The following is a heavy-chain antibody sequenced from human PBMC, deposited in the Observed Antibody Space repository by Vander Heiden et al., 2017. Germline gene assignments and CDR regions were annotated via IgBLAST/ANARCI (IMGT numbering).Heavy chain of an antibody. V-gene: IGHV1-2*02. CDR2: INPNSGDT. D-gene: IGHD3-22*01. CDR1: GYIFTGYY. Sequence: QVQLMQSEAEVKEPGASVKVSCKASGYIFTGYYVHWVQQAPGQGLEWMGWINPNSGDTNYAQQFQGRVTMTRDTSISTASMEMSRLTSDDTAVYYCARRRKVVIDYWGQGTLVSVSS. J-gene: IGHJ4*02. CDR3: ARRRKVVIDY.